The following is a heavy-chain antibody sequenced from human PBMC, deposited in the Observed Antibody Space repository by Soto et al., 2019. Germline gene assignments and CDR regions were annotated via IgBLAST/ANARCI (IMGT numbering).Heavy chain of an antibody. D-gene: IGHD1-26*01. CDR1: GFTFKTAW. CDR2: VTTGGPT. J-gene: IGHJ4*02. CDR3: ATDLPTEGAGEFDY. Sequence: VQLVESGGALVEPGGSLRLSCVASGFTFKTAWMAWVRQAPGKGLEWVGHVTTGGPTHYAAPVKGKFTISRDDSKNTAYLQMNSLKAEDTAVYYCATDLPTEGAGEFDYWGQGTPVTVSS. V-gene: IGHV3-15*02.